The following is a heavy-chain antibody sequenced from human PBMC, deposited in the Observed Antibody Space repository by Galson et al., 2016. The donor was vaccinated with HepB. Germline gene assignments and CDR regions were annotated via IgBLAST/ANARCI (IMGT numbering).Heavy chain of an antibody. V-gene: IGHV3-66*01. CDR2: IYSGGST. D-gene: IGHD3-9*01. Sequence: SLRLSCAASGFTVSSNYMSWVRQAPGKGLEWVSVIYSGGSTHYADSVKGRFTISRDNSKNTLYLQMNSLRADDTAAYYCARTWSDWYYFDYWGQGTLVTVSS. CDR1: GFTVSSNY. J-gene: IGHJ4*02. CDR3: ARTWSDWYYFDY.